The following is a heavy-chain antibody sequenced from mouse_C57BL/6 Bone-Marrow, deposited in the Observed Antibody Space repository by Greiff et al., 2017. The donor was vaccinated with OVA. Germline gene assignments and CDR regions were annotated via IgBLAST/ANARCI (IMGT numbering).Heavy chain of an antibody. D-gene: IGHD1-1*01. CDR2: IHPNSGST. V-gene: IGHV1-64*01. J-gene: IGHJ2*01. CDR1: GYTFTSYW. CDR3: AREGHYYGSSSYYFDY. Sequence: QVQLQQPGAELVKPGASVKLSCKASGYTFTSYWMHWVKQRPGQGLEWIGMIHPNSGSTNYNEKFKSKATLTVDKSSSTAYMQLSSLTSEDSAVYYCAREGHYYGSSSYYFDYWGQGTTLTVSS.